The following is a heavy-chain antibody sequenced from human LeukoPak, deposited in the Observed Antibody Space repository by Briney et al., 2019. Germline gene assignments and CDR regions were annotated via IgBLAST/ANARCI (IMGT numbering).Heavy chain of an antibody. CDR2: ISYSGST. CDR3: AGSKYYDILTGYPGLDY. Sequence: SQTLSLTCTVSGGSLSPYYWSWIRQSPGKGLEWIGYISYSGSTNSHPSLKSRVTISVDMSKPQFYLKLSSVTAADTAVYYCAGSKYYDILTGYPGLDYWGQGTLVTVSS. V-gene: IGHV4-59*08. D-gene: IGHD3-9*01. CDR1: GGSLSPYY. J-gene: IGHJ4*02.